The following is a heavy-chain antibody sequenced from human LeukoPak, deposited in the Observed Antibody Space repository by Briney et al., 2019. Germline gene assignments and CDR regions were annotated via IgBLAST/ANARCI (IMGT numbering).Heavy chain of an antibody. CDR3: ARGYWSSTTCPGDY. CDR1: GITVSSNY. V-gene: IGHV3-66*01. CDR2: IYSGGNT. D-gene: IGHD2-2*01. Sequence: GGSLRLSCAASGITVSSNYMSWVRQVPGKGLEWVSVIYSGGNTYYADSVKGRFTISRDNSKNTLYLQMNSLRVEDTAMYYCARGYWSSTTCPGDYWGPGTLVTVSS. J-gene: IGHJ4*02.